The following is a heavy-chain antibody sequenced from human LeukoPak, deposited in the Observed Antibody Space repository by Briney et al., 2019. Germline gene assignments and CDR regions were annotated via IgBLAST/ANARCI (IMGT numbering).Heavy chain of an antibody. J-gene: IGHJ2*01. CDR3: ANGWGSRFRPYWYFDL. Sequence: GGSLRLSCAASGFTFSSYSMNWVRQAPGKGLEWVSYISGSGRTTFYADSVKGRFTISRDNAKNSLYLQMNSLRAEDTAVYYCANGWGSRFRPYWYFDLWGRGTLVTVSS. CDR1: GFTFSSYS. V-gene: IGHV3-48*04. D-gene: IGHD7-27*01. CDR2: ISGSGRTT.